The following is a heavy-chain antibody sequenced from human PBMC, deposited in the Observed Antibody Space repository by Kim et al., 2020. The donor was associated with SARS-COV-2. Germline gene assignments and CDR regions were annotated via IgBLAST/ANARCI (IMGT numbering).Heavy chain of an antibody. Sequence: GGSLRLSCAASGFTFSSYSMNWVRQAPGKGLEWVSSISSSSSYIYYADPVKGRFTISRDNAKNSLYLQMNSLRAEDTAVYYCASLGIVVVPAALDDAFDIWGQGTMVTVSS. CDR2: ISSSSSYI. CDR3: ASLGIVVVPAALDDAFDI. J-gene: IGHJ3*02. D-gene: IGHD2-2*01. V-gene: IGHV3-21*01. CDR1: GFTFSSYS.